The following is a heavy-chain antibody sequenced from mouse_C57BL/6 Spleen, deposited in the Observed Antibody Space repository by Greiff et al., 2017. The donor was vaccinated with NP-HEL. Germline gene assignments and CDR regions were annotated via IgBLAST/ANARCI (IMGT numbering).Heavy chain of an antibody. CDR2: IYPRSGNT. D-gene: IGHD1-1*01. V-gene: IGHV1-81*01. CDR1: GYTFTSYG. J-gene: IGHJ4*01. CDR3: ARAGTTVGATFPYAMDY. Sequence: QVQLQQSGAELARPGASVKLSCKASGYTFTSYGISWVQRRPGQGLEWIGKIYPRSGNTYYKEKFKGKATLTADQSSTTPYMELRSMKSEDSAVYFCARAGTTVGATFPYAMDYWGQGTSVTVSS.